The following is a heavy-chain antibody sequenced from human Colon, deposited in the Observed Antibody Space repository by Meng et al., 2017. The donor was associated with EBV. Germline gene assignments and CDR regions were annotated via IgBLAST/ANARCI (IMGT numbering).Heavy chain of an antibody. CDR3: VRSSGWVKTGFDP. J-gene: IGHJ5*02. Sequence: QLQLQASGPGLVKTSEALSLTCSVSGGSISTSGYYWGWIRQPPGKGLEWIGSIGHSGFTYYTPSLKSRVTVSIDTSRNQFSLWLTSVTAADTAVYYCVRSSGWVKTGFDPWGQGTLVTVSS. CDR1: GGSISTSGYY. V-gene: IGHV4-39*01. CDR2: IGHSGFT. D-gene: IGHD6-19*01.